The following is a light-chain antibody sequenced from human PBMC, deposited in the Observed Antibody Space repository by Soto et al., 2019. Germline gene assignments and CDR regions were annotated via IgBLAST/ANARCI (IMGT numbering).Light chain of an antibody. CDR1: QSVSSN. CDR2: GAS. J-gene: IGKJ4*01. Sequence: EIVMAQSPATLSVSAGERATLSCRTSQSVSSNLAWYQQKPGQAPRLLIYGASTRATGIPARFSGSGSGTEFTLTISSLQSEDFAVYYCQQYNNWPGLTFGGGTKVDIK. CDR3: QQYNNWPGLT. V-gene: IGKV3-15*01.